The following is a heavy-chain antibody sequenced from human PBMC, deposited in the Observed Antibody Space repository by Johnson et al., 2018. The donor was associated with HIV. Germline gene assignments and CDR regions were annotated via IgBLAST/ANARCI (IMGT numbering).Heavy chain of an antibody. CDR1: GFTFSTYG. CDR3: AKVAVATAAGGVALDI. CDR2: IKPDGSDI. D-gene: IGHD6-13*01. Sequence: VQLVESGGGLVQPGGSLRMSCVASGFTFSTYGMTWVRQAPGKGLEWVANIKPDGSDIYYGDSMKGRFTIFRDNAKNSLYLQLNSLRAEDTAVFYCAKVAVATAAGGVALDIWGPGTMVIVSS. J-gene: IGHJ3*02. V-gene: IGHV3-7*01.